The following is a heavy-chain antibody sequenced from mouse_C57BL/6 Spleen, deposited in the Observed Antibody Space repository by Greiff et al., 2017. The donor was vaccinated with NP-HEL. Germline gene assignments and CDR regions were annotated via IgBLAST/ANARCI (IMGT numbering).Heavy chain of an antibody. CDR1: GYTFTEYT. V-gene: IGHV1-62-2*01. J-gene: IGHJ4*01. D-gene: IGHD3-1*01. Sequence: VQLQQSGAELVKPGASVKLSCKASGYTFTEYTIHWVKQRSGQGLEWIGWFYPGSGSIKYNEKFKDKATLTADKSSSTVYMELSRLTSEDSAVYFSARHEGGMLGYYYAMDYWGQGTSVTVSS. CDR3: ARHEGGMLGYYYAMDY. CDR2: FYPGSGSI.